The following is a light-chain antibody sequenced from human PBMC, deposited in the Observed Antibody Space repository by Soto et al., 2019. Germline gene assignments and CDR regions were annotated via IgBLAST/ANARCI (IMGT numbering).Light chain of an antibody. CDR3: SSYTSSTTWV. CDR2: EVS. V-gene: IGLV2-14*01. J-gene: IGLJ3*02. Sequence: QSALTQPASVSGSPGQSITISCTATTSDVGGFDSVSWYQQHPGTAPRVIIYEVSNRPSGVSYRFSGSKSANTASLTISGLQADDEADYYCSSYTSSTTWVFGGGTKVTVL. CDR1: TSDVGGFDS.